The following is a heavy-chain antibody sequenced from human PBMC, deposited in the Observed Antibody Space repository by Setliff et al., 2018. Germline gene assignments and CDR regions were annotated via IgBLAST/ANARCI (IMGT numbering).Heavy chain of an antibody. V-gene: IGHV4-34*01. CDR1: AGSFSGYY. J-gene: IGHJ5*02. D-gene: IGHD2-2*01. CDR2: INHSGST. Sequence: PSETLSLTCAVYAGSFSGYYWSWIRQPPGKGLEWIGEINHSGSTNYNPSLKSRVTISVDTSKNQFSLKLTSVTAADTAVYYCARLVVPAANWFDPWGQGTLVTVS. CDR3: ARLVVPAANWFDP.